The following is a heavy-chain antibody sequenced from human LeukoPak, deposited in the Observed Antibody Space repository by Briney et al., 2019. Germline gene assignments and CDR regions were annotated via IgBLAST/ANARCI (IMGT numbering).Heavy chain of an antibody. D-gene: IGHD2-21*01. Sequence: GGSLRLSCAASGLIFSGSWMNWVRQAPGKGLEWVASINPDGNKKGLADSVRGRFTISRDDAENSLYLQTNSLRVEDTAVYYCARDFAYKKFDYWGQGTLVTVSS. CDR1: GLIFSGSW. CDR2: INPDGNKK. CDR3: ARDFAYKKFDY. V-gene: IGHV3-7*03. J-gene: IGHJ4*02.